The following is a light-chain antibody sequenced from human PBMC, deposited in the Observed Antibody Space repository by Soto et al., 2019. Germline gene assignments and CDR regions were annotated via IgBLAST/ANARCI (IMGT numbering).Light chain of an antibody. Sequence: DIVMTQSPDSLAVSLGERATINCQSSQSVLYSSNNKNYLAWYQQKPGQPPKLLIYWASTRESGVPDRFSGSGSRTDFTLTISSLQAEDVAVYYCQQYYSTPPITFGQGTRLEIK. CDR2: WAS. J-gene: IGKJ5*01. V-gene: IGKV4-1*01. CDR3: QQYYSTPPIT. CDR1: QSVLYSSNNKNY.